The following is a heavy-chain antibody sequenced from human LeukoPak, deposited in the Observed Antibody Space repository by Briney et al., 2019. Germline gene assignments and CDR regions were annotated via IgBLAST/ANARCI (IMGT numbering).Heavy chain of an antibody. J-gene: IGHJ4*02. CDR3: ARGFPPRRNYDSSGYYSYYFDY. Sequence: GASVKVSCKASGYTFTSYGISWVRQAPGQGLEWMGIINPSGGSTSYAQKFQGRVTMTRDMSTSTVYMELSSLRSEDTAVYYCARGFPPRRNYDSSGYYSYYFDYWGQGTLVTVSS. CDR1: GYTFTSYG. D-gene: IGHD3-22*01. V-gene: IGHV1-46*01. CDR2: INPSGGST.